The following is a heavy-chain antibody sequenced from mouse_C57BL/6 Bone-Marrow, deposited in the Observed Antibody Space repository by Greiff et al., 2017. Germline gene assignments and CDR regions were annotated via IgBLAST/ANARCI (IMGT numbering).Heavy chain of an antibody. CDR1: GYSFTGYY. CDR3: ARIYYDYDGFAY. V-gene: IGHV1-42*01. J-gene: IGHJ3*01. CDR2: INPSTGGT. Sequence: VQLQQSGPELVKPGASVKISCKASGYSFTGYYMNWVKQSTEKSLEWIGEINPSTGGTTYNQKFKAKATLTVDKSSSTAYMKLKSLTSEDSAVYYCARIYYDYDGFAYWGQGTLVTVSA. D-gene: IGHD2-4*01.